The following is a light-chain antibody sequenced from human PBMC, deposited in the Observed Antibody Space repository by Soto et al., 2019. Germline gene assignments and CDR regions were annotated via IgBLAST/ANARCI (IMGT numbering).Light chain of an antibody. CDR3: QQSLTIPYT. CDR2: AAS. V-gene: IGKV1-39*01. J-gene: IGKJ2*01. CDR1: QTISTH. Sequence: DIQMTQSPSSLSASVRDRVTITCRASQTISTHLNWYQQKPGKAPKLLIYAASTLQSGVPSRFSGSGSGTDFTLTINSLQPEDFATYYCQQSLTIPYTFGRGTKLEIK.